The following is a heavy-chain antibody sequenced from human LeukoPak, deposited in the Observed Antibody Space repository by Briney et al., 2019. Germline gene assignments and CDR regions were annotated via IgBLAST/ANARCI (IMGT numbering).Heavy chain of an antibody. J-gene: IGHJ4*02. Sequence: SETLSLTCTVFGSSINSVYSWGWIRQPPGKGLEWIGSIYHNGNTYYNSSLKSRVTISVHTSGNQFSLKLSSVTAADTAVYYCASYKTYYDSSGHPLDCWGQGTLVTVSS. D-gene: IGHD3-22*01. CDR2: IYHNGNT. V-gene: IGHV4-38-2*02. CDR1: GSSINSVYS. CDR3: ASYKTYYDSSGHPLDC.